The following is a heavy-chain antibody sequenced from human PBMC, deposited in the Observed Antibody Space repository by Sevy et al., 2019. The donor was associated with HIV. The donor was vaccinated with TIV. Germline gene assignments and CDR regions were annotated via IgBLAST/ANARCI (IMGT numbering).Heavy chain of an antibody. CDR3: AIEEVQGVFDY. CDR1: GFTVSSNY. CDR2: IYSGGST. D-gene: IGHD3-10*01. Sequence: GGSLRLSCAASGFTVSSNYMSWVRQAPGKGLEWVSVIYSGGSTYYADSVKGRFTISRDNSKNTLYLQMNSLRAEDTAVYYCAIEEVQGVFDYWGQGTLVTVSS. J-gene: IGHJ4*02. V-gene: IGHV3-53*01.